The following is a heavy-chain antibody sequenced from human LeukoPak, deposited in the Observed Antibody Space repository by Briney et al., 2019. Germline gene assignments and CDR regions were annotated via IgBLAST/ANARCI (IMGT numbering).Heavy chain of an antibody. Sequence: SVKVSCKASGGTFSSYAISWVRQAPGQGLEWMGGIIPIFGTANYAQKFQGRVTITADESTSTAYMELSSLRSEDTAVYYCARDNYGDHGFDYWGQGTLVTVSS. D-gene: IGHD4-17*01. CDR2: IIPIFGTA. V-gene: IGHV1-69*13. CDR3: ARDNYGDHGFDY. J-gene: IGHJ4*02. CDR1: GGTFSSYA.